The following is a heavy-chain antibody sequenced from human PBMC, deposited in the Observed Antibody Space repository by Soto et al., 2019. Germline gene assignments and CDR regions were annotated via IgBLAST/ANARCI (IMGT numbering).Heavy chain of an antibody. CDR1: GYTFTSYA. CDR2: INAGNGNT. CDR3: ARVPSIAAAGTPTYFDY. D-gene: IGHD6-13*01. J-gene: IGHJ4*02. Sequence: GASVKVSCKASGYTFTSYAMHWVRQAPGQRLEWMGWINAGNGNTKYSQKFQGRVTITRDTSASTAYMELSSLRSEDTAVYYCARVPSIAAAGTPTYFDYWGQGTLVTVSS. V-gene: IGHV1-3*01.